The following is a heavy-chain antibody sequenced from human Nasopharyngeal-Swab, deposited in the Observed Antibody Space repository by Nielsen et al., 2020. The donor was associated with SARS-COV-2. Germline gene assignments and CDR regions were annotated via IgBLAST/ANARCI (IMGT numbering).Heavy chain of an antibody. Sequence: GESLKISCQGSGYSFTSYWIGWVRQLPGKGLEWMGIIYPGDSDTRYSPSFQGQVTISADKSISTAYLQWSSLKASDTAMYYCATDITGTGGYMDVWGKGTTVTVSS. V-gene: IGHV5-51*01. J-gene: IGHJ6*03. CDR3: ATDITGTGGYMDV. CDR1: GYSFTSYW. CDR2: IYPGDSDT. D-gene: IGHD1-20*01.